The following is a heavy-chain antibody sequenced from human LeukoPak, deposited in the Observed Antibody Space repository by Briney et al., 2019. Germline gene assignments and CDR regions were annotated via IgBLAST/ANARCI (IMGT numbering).Heavy chain of an antibody. CDR2: IYTSGST. CDR1: GGSISGGSYY. D-gene: IGHD3-3*01. J-gene: IGHJ5*02. CDR3: AREYRYDFWSGYPGRFDP. Sequence: PSQTLSLTCTASGGSISGGSYYWSWIRQPAGKGLEWIGRIYTSGSTNYNPSLKSRVTISVDTSKNQFSLKLSSVTAADTAVYYCAREYRYDFWSGYPGRFDPWGQGTLVTVSS. V-gene: IGHV4-61*02.